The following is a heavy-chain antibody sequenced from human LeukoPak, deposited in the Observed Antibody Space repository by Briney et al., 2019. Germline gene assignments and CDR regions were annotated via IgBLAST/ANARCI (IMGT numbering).Heavy chain of an antibody. D-gene: IGHD3-16*02. CDR2: INWNGGST. CDR1: GFTSDDYG. V-gene: IGHV3-20*04. CDR3: ARDVPQANYYYVWGSYRSWYFDY. J-gene: IGHJ4*02. Sequence: GGSLRLSCAASGFTSDDYGMSWVRQAPGKGLEWVSGINWNGGSTGYADSVKGRFTISRDNAKNSLYLQMHSLRAEDTALYYCARDVPQANYYYVWGSYRSWYFDYWGQGTLVTVSS.